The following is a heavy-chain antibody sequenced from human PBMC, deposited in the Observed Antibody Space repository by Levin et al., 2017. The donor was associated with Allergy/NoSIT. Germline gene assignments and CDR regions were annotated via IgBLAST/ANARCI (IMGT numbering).Heavy chain of an antibody. J-gene: IGHJ4*02. D-gene: IGHD2-15*01. CDR1: GASIRSSNYY. V-gene: IGHV4-39*07. CDR3: PRELGRSGYFDY. CDR2: IYYSGIA. Sequence: SETLSLTCTVSGASIRSSNYYWGWIRQPPGKGLEWIGCIYYSGIADYSPSLKSRVSFSVDTSKNQFSLKLTSVTAADTAVYYCPRELGRSGYFDYWGQGTLATVSS.